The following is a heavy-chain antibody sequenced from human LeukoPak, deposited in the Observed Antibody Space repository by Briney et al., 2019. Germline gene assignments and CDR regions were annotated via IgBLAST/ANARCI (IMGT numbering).Heavy chain of an antibody. V-gene: IGHV1-69*05. CDR3: ARDKRYFDWLPEGYFDY. CDR1: GGTFSSYA. CDR2: IIPIFGTA. D-gene: IGHD3-9*01. J-gene: IGHJ4*02. Sequence: SVKVSCKASGGTFSSYAISWVRQAPGQGLEWMEGIIPIFGTANYAQKLQGRVTMTTDTSTSTAYMELRSLRSDDTAVYYCARDKRYFDWLPEGYFDYWGQGTLVTVSS.